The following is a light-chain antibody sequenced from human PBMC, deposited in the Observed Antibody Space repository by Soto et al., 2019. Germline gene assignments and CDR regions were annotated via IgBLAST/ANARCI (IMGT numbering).Light chain of an antibody. J-gene: IGLJ3*02. CDR2: VNSDGSH. CDR3: QTWGTGSWV. Sequence: QSVLTQSPSASASLGASVKLTCTLSSGHSSYAIAWHQQQPEKGPRYLMKVNSDGSHSKGDGIPDRFSGSSSGAEPYLTISSLQSEDEADFYCQTWGTGSWVFGGGTKLTVL. CDR1: SGHSSYA. V-gene: IGLV4-69*01.